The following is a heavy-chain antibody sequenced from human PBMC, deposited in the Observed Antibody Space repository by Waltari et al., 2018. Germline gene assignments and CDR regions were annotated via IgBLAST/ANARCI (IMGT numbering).Heavy chain of an antibody. CDR2: MNPDGRAK. CDR3: LTSGGY. J-gene: IGHJ4*02. Sequence: VQLVESGGGVVQPGRSLRLSCAASGFTFSSYGMHWVRQAPGKGLEWVANMNPDGRAKNYVDSVKGRFTISRDSAKNSVYLQMNSLRAEDTAVYYCLTSGGYWDQGTLVTVSS. D-gene: IGHD3-10*01. V-gene: IGHV3-7*01. CDR1: GFTFSSYG.